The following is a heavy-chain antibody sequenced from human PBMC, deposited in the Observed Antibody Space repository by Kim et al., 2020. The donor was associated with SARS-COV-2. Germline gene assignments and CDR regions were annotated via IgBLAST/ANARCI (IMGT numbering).Heavy chain of an antibody. CDR3: ARPQGPSHYSDNSWF. D-gene: IGHD1-1*01. J-gene: IGHJ5*01. V-gene: IGHV4-39*01. CDR1: GGSIKGSSYY. CDR2: IHTGGST. Sequence: SETLSLTCAVSGGSIKGSSYYWGWLRQPPGKGLEWIGSIHTGGSTDYNPSFKSRITMSVDSSKNQFFLRLTSETAEDTAVYYCARPQGPSHYSDNSWF.